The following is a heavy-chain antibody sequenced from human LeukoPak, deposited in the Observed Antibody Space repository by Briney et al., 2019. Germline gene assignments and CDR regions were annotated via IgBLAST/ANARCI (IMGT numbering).Heavy chain of an antibody. D-gene: IGHD5-24*01. Sequence: ASVKVSCKASGYTFTSYDINWVRQAPGQGLEWMGWISAYNGNTNYAQKLQGRVTMTTDTSTSTAYMELRSLRSDDTAVYYCARDRGRDGYNYFDYWGQGTLVTVSS. CDR1: GYTFTSYD. CDR2: ISAYNGNT. V-gene: IGHV1-18*01. CDR3: ARDRGRDGYNYFDY. J-gene: IGHJ4*02.